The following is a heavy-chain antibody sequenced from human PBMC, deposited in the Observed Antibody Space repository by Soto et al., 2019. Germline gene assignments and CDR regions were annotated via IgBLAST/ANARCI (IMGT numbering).Heavy chain of an antibody. D-gene: IGHD3-16*01. J-gene: IGHJ4*02. CDR1: GFTFSSYG. Sequence: QVQLVESGGGVVQPGRSLRLSCAASGFTFSSYGMHWVRQAPGKGLEWVAVISYDGSNKYYADSVKGRFTISRDNSKNTLYLQMNSLRAEDTAVYYCAKWGKDFDYWGQGTLVTVSS. CDR2: ISYDGSNK. V-gene: IGHV3-30*18. CDR3: AKWGKDFDY.